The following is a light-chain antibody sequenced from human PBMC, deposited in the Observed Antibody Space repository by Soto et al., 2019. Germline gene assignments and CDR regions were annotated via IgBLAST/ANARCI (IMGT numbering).Light chain of an antibody. V-gene: IGLV1-40*01. CDR3: QSYDSGLSAVL. CDR1: GSNIGADYD. Sequence: QSVLTQPPSVSGAPGQRVTISCTGSGSNIGADYDVNWYQQFPGTAPKLLIYGNDNRPSGVPDRFSGSKSDTSASLAVTGLQAEDEADYYCQSYDSGLSAVLFGGGTQLTVL. CDR2: GND. J-gene: IGLJ2*01.